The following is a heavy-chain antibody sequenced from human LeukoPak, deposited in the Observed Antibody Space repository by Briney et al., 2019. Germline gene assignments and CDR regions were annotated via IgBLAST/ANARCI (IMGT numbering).Heavy chain of an antibody. CDR3: ALVNWGSTNHF. CDR1: GFTYSIYP. J-gene: IGHJ4*02. D-gene: IGHD7-27*01. CDR2: ISVGGDIT. V-gene: IGHV3-23*01. Sequence: GGSLRLSCAASGFTYSIYPMSWVRQAPGKGLEWVATISVGGDITDYADSVKGRFTISRDNSKNTLSLQMNSLRAEDTAIYYCALVNWGSTNHFWGQGTLVTVSS.